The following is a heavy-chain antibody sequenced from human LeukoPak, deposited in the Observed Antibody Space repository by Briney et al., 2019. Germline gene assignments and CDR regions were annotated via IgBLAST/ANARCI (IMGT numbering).Heavy chain of an antibody. CDR2: IWFDGSNK. D-gene: IGHD3-9*01. CDR1: GFTFSSYG. V-gene: IGHV3-33*01. CDR3: ARGGNVLRYFDWLSSPFDP. J-gene: IGHJ5*02. Sequence: GGSLRLSCAASGFTFSSYGMHWVRQAPGKGLEWVTVIWFDGSNKYYADSVKGRFTISRDNSENTLYLQMNSLRAEDTAVYYCARGGNVLRYFDWLSSPFDPWGQGTLVTVSS.